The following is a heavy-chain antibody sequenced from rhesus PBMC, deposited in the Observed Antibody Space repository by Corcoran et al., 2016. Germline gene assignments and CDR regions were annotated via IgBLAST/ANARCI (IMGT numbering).Heavy chain of an antibody. CDR1: GYSFPSYW. CDR2: IDPSDSDT. Sequence: EVQLVQSGAEVKRPGESLQISCKTSGYSFPSYWIRWVRQMPGKGREWMGAIDPSDSDTRYNPSFQGQVTISADKSISTAYLQWSRLKASDTATYYCARGYNWNQGLGYWGQGVLVTVSS. CDR3: ARGYNWNQGLGY. J-gene: IGHJ4*01. D-gene: IGHD1-26*01. V-gene: IGHV5-20*01.